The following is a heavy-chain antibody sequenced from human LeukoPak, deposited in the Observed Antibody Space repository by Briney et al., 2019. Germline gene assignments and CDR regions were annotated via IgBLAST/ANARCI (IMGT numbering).Heavy chain of an antibody. CDR3: ARDPNGDYIGAFDI. V-gene: IGHV3-23*01. Sequence: GGSLRLSCAVSGFTFNNYAMMWVRQAPGKGPEWVSAIRGSGTYPQYADSVKGRFTISRDNSKNTLYLQMNSLRAEDTAVYYCARDPNGDYIGAFDILGQGTMVTVSS. D-gene: IGHD4-17*01. CDR1: GFTFNNYA. J-gene: IGHJ3*02. CDR2: IRGSGTYP.